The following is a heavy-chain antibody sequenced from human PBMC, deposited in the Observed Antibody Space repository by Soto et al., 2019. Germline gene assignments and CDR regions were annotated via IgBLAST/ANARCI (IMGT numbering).Heavy chain of an antibody. V-gene: IGHV2-5*02. Sequence: GSGPTLVNPTQTLTLTCTFSGFSLSTTGAGVGWIRQPPGKALECLALIYWDDDKRYSPSLKSRLTITRDTSKNQVVLTMTNMDPLDTATYYCAHIPNYYQYNWFDPWGQGTLVTVSS. CDR1: GFSLSTTGAG. CDR2: IYWDDDK. CDR3: AHIPNYYQYNWFDP. D-gene: IGHD3-10*01. J-gene: IGHJ5*02.